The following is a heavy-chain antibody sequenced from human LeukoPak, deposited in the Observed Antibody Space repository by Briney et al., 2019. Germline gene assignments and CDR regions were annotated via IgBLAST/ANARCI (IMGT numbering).Heavy chain of an antibody. Sequence: PGGSLRLSCAASGFTFSSYSMNWVRQAPGKGLEWISYISSSSSTIYYADSVKGRFTISRDNAKNSLYLQMDSLRDEDTAVYYCARDSYGDYPLGASKVGDYWGQGTLVTVSS. CDR1: GFTFSSYS. CDR3: ARDSYGDYPLGASKVGDY. V-gene: IGHV3-48*02. CDR2: ISSSSSTI. J-gene: IGHJ4*02. D-gene: IGHD4-17*01.